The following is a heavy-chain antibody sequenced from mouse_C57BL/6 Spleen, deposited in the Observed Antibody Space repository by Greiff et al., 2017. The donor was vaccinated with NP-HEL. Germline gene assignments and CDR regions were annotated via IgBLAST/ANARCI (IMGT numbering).Heavy chain of an antibody. D-gene: IGHD1-1*01. Sequence: VQRVESGPGLVQPSQCLSITCTVSGFSLTSYGVHWVRQSPGKGLEWLGVIWSGGSTDYTAAFISSLTISKDNSKSQVFFKMNSLQADDTAIYYCARNYYGSSPSWFAYWGQGTLVTVSA. CDR1: GFSLTSYG. CDR3: ARNYYGSSPSWFAY. V-gene: IGHV2-2*01. J-gene: IGHJ3*01. CDR2: IWSGGST.